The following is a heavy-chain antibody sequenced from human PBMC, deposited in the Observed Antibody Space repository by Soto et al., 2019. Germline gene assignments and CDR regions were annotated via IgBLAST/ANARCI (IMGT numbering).Heavy chain of an antibody. D-gene: IGHD2-2*02. V-gene: IGHV1-8*01. J-gene: IGHJ5*02. CDR2: MNPNSGNT. Sequence: GASVKVSCKASGYTFTSYDINWVRQATGQGLEWMGWMNPNSGNTGYAQKLQGRVTMTRNTSISTAYMELSSLRSEDTAVYYCARGLYCSSASCYTDNWFDPWGQGTLVTVAS. CDR3: ARGLYCSSASCYTDNWFDP. CDR1: GYTFTSYD.